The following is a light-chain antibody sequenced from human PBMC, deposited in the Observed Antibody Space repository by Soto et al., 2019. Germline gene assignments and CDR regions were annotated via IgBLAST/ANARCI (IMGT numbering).Light chain of an antibody. Sequence: IQLTQSPSSLSASVGDRVTITCRASQGISSYLAWYQQKPGKAPKLLIYAASTLQSGVPSRFSGSGSGTDFTLTISSLQPEDCANYYCQQLNSYPQLTFGGGTKVESK. J-gene: IGKJ4*01. CDR3: QQLNSYPQLT. V-gene: IGKV1-9*01. CDR2: AAS. CDR1: QGISSY.